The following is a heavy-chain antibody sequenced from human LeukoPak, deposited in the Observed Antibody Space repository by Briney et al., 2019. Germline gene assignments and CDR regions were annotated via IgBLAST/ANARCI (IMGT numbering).Heavy chain of an antibody. V-gene: IGHV5-10-1*01. CDR2: IDPSDSYT. CDR3: ARLYDSSVYYYVYYGMDV. D-gene: IGHD3-22*01. CDR1: ESRFTSYR. Sequence: GESLQISCKGSESRFTSYRISWVRQMHGKGLEWMGRIDPSDSYTNYSPSFQGHFTISADKSISTAYLQWSSLKASDTAMYYCARLYDSSVYYYVYYGMDVWGRGTTVTVSS. J-gene: IGHJ6*02.